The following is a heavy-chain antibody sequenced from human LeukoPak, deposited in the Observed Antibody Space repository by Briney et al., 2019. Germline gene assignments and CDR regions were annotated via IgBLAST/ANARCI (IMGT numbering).Heavy chain of an antibody. Sequence: SETLSLTCAVYGGSFSGYYWSWIRQSPGRGQESIGEINHSGSTNYNPSLKSRVTISVDTSMNQFSLKLSSVTAADTAVYYCARGIVGATRGLFDYWGQGILVTVSS. CDR1: GGSFSGYY. J-gene: IGHJ4*02. CDR2: INHSGST. V-gene: IGHV4-34*01. CDR3: ARGIVGATRGLFDY. D-gene: IGHD1-26*01.